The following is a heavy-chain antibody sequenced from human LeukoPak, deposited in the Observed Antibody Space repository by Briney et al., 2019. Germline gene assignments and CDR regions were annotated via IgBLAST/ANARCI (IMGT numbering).Heavy chain of an antibody. D-gene: IGHD6-13*01. V-gene: IGHV4-59*01. Sequence: PSETLSLTCTVSGGSISSYYWSWIRQPPGKGLEWIGYIYYSGSTNYNPSLKSRVTISVDTSKNQFSLKLSSVTAADTAVYYCARCRSSPYYYMDVWGKGTTVTVSS. CDR1: GGSISSYY. CDR2: IYYSGST. CDR3: ARCRSSPYYYMDV. J-gene: IGHJ6*03.